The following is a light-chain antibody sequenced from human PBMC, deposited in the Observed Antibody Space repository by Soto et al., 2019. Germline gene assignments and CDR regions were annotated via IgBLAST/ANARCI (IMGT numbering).Light chain of an antibody. J-gene: IGKJ2*02. V-gene: IGKV3-15*01. CDR3: QQYNNWPPWT. CDR2: GAS. CDR1: QSVSSN. Sequence: EIVMTQSPATLSVSPGERATLSCRASQSVSSNLAWYQQKPGQAPRLLIYGASTRATGIPARFSGSRSGTEFTLNISSLQSEDFAAYYCQQYNNWPPWTFGQGTNLEIK.